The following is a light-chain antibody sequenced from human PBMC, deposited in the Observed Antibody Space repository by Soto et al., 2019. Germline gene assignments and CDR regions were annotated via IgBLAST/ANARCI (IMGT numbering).Light chain of an antibody. V-gene: IGKV3-11*01. CDR3: QHRSYRPT. CDR2: DAS. J-gene: IGKJ4*01. Sequence: EIVLTQSPATLSLSPGERATLSCRASQSVSSYLAWYQQKRGQAPRLLIYDASNRAPGIPARFSGSGSGTDFPLNISTLEHEDFVAYYCQHRSYRPTFGGGTKVEI. CDR1: QSVSSY.